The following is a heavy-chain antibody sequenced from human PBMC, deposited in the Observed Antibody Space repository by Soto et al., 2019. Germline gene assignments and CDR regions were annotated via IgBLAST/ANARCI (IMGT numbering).Heavy chain of an antibody. CDR1: GYTFTSYG. J-gene: IGHJ4*02. Sequence: QVPLVQSGAEVKKPGASVKVSCKASGYTFTSYGISWVRQAPGQGLEWMGWISAYNGNTNYAQKLQGRVTMTTDTSTSTAYMELRSLRSDDTAVYYWARDFFRDPLGVVPVEDWGQGTLVTVSS. D-gene: IGHD3-3*01. V-gene: IGHV1-18*01. CDR2: ISAYNGNT. CDR3: ARDFFRDPLGVVPVED.